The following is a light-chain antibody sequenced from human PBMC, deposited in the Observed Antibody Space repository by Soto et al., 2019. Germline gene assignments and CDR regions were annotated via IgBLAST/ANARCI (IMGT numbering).Light chain of an antibody. CDR2: DAS. J-gene: IGKJ1*01. CDR1: QSVGSN. Sequence: EIVMTQSPATLSVSPGERATLSCRASQSVGSNLAWYQQKPGQAPRLLIYDASTRATAIPARFSGSGSGTEFTLTISSLQSEDFAIYYCQQYNNWLWTFGQGTKVEIK. V-gene: IGKV3-15*01. CDR3: QQYNNWLWT.